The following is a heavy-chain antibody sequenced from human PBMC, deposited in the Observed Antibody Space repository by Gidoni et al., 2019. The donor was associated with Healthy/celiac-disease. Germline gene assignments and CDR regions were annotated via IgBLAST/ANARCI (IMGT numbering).Heavy chain of an antibody. CDR3: ARDPTYYYDSSGYSYFDY. D-gene: IGHD3-22*01. CDR2: IYYSGST. Sequence: QVQLQESGPGLVKPSDTLSLTCTVSGGSISSYYWSWIRQPPGKGLEWIGYIYYSGSTNYNPSLKSRVTVSVDTSKNQFSLKLSSVTAADTAVYYCARDPTYYYDSSGYSYFDYWGQGTLVTVSS. J-gene: IGHJ4*02. V-gene: IGHV4-59*01. CDR1: GGSISSYY.